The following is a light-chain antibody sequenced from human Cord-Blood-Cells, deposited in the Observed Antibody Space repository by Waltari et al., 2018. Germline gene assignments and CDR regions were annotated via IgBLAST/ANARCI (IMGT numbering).Light chain of an antibody. J-gene: IGLJ3*02. CDR1: SSDVGGYNY. CDR2: DVR. CDR3: SSYTSSSTLV. Sequence: QSALTQPASVSGSPGQSITISCTGTSSDVGGYNYVSWYQQHPGKAPKLMIYDVRKRPSGVSTRFSGSKSGNTASLTISGLQAEDEADYYCSSYTSSSTLVCGGGTKLTVL. V-gene: IGLV2-14*01.